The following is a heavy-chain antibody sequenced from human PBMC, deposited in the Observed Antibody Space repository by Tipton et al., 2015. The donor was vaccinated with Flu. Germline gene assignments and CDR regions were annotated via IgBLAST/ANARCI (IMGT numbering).Heavy chain of an antibody. V-gene: IGHV4-31*03. CDR1: GGSISSGGYY. D-gene: IGHD3-10*01. Sequence: LRLSCTVSGGSISSGGYYWSWIRQHPGKGREWIGYIYYSGSTYYNPSLKSRVTISVDTSKNQFSLKLSSVTAADTAVYYCARGRWFGAVLNDYWGQGTLVTVSS. J-gene: IGHJ4*02. CDR3: ARGRWFGAVLNDY. CDR2: IYYSGST.